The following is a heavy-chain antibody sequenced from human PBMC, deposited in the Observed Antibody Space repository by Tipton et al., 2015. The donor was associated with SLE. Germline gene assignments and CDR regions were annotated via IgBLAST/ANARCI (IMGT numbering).Heavy chain of an antibody. Sequence: TLSLTCTVSGGSISSSSYYWGWIRQPPGKGLEWIGTIYYTGSTFYNPSLKSRVTISVDTSKNQFSLKLSSVTAADTAVYYCARVVTVGATHYYDMDVWGQGTMVPVS. CDR2: IYYTGST. J-gene: IGHJ6*02. CDR3: ARVVTVGATHYYDMDV. V-gene: IGHV4-39*07. D-gene: IGHD2-15*01. CDR1: GGSISSSSYY.